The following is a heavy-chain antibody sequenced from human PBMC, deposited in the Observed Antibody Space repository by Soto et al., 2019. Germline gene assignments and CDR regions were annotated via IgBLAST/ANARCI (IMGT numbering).Heavy chain of an antibody. CDR3: ARDWRRDGYYYYGMDV. CDR1: GGSFSGYY. V-gene: IGHV4-34*01. Sequence: QVQLQQWGAGLLKPSETLSLTCAVYGGSFSGYYWSWIRQPPGKGLEWIGEINHSGSTNYNPSLKSRVTISVDTSKNQFSLKLSSVTAADTAVYYCARDWRRDGYYYYGMDVWGQGTTVTVSS. D-gene: IGHD6-25*01. J-gene: IGHJ6*02. CDR2: INHSGST.